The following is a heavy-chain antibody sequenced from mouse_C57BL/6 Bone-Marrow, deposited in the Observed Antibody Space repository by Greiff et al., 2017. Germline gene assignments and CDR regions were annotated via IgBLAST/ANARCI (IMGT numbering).Heavy chain of an antibody. CDR2: IYPGDGDT. Sequence: VQLVESGPELVKPGASVKISCKASGYAFSSSWMNWVKQRPGKGLEWIGRIYPGDGDTNYNGKFKGKATLTADKSSSTAYMQLSSLTSADSAVYFCARWLITTVRKFAYWGQGTLVTVSA. CDR3: ARWLITTVRKFAY. D-gene: IGHD1-1*01. V-gene: IGHV1-82*01. J-gene: IGHJ3*01. CDR1: GYAFSSSW.